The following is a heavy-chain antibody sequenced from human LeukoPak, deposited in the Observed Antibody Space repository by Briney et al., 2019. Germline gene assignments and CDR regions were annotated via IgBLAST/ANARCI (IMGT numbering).Heavy chain of an antibody. D-gene: IGHD3-10*01. Sequence: GGSLRLSCAASGFTFDDYAMHWVRQAPGEGLEWVSLISGGGGSTYYADSVKGRFTMSRDNSKNSLYLQMNSLRTEDTALYYCAKDMGGSGSHWGQGTLVTVSS. J-gene: IGHJ4*02. CDR2: ISGGGGST. CDR1: GFTFDDYA. V-gene: IGHV3-43*02. CDR3: AKDMGGSGSH.